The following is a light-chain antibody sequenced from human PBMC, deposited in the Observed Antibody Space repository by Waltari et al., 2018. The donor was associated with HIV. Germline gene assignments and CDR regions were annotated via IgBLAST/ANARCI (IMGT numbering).Light chain of an antibody. CDR2: EDG. Sequence: QSALTQPASVSGSPGQSITITCTGTSSDVGGDNYVSWYQQHPGNAPQHMIYEDGNRPSGVLNRFSGSTSGNTTSLTISSFQAEDEADYYCSSYTTSSTRLFGTGTKVTVL. V-gene: IGLV2-14*01. J-gene: IGLJ1*01. CDR3: SSYTTSSTRL. CDR1: SSDVGGDNY.